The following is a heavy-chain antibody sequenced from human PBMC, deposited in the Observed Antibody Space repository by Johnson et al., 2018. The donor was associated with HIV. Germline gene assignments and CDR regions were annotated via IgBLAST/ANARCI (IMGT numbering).Heavy chain of an antibody. CDR2: ISSSGSTI. CDR3: ARDRVVLIMITFGGNDAFDI. Sequence: QVQLVESGGGLVKPGGSLRLSCAASGFTFSDYYMSWIRQAPGKGLEWVSYISSSGSTIYYADSVKGRFTISREHGKNSLYMQMNSLRAEDTAVYYCARDRVVLIMITFGGNDAFDIWGLGTMVTVSS. V-gene: IGHV3-11*04. J-gene: IGHJ3*02. D-gene: IGHD3-16*01. CDR1: GFTFSDYY.